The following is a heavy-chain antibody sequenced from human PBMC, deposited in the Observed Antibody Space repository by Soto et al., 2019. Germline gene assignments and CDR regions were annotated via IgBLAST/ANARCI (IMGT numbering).Heavy chain of an antibody. D-gene: IGHD3-10*01. V-gene: IGHV3-74*01. CDR3: ESYSGSGIYHPKY. CDR1: GYTFSSDW. Sequence: EVQLVESGGGLVPPGGPLRLSCAASGYTFSSDWMHWVRQAPGKGLVWVSSTNSDGRSTSYADSVKGRLTISRDNAKNTLYLQMNILRAEDTAVYYFESYSGSGIYHPKYWCAGTLGTVAS. CDR2: TNSDGRST. J-gene: IGHJ4*02.